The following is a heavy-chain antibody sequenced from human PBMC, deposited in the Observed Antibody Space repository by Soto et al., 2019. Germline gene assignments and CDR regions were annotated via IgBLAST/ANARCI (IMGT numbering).Heavy chain of an antibody. V-gene: IGHV4-31*03. CDR3: ARDRHYYDSSGYYIGGMDV. J-gene: IGHJ6*02. CDR2: IYYSGST. CDR1: GGSISSGGYY. D-gene: IGHD3-22*01. Sequence: SETLSLTCTVSGGSISSGGYYWSWIRQHPGKGLEWIGYIYYSGSTYYNPSLKSRVTISVDTSKNQFSLKLSSVTAADTAVYYCARDRHYYDSSGYYIGGMDVWSQGTTVTVSS.